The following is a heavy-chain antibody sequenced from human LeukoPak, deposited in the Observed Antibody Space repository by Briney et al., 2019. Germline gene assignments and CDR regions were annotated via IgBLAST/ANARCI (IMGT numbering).Heavy chain of an antibody. CDR3: ARDYYDSSGYPDY. D-gene: IGHD3-22*01. CDR2: ISGSGSVT. V-gene: IGHV3-23*01. J-gene: IGHJ4*02. CDR1: GFTSSTYA. Sequence: GGSLRLSCAASGFTSSTYAMSWVRQAPGKGLEWVSTISGSGSVTYYADSVKGRFTFSRDNSKNTLSLQMNSLGAEDTAVYYCARDYYDSSGYPDYWGQGTLVTVSS.